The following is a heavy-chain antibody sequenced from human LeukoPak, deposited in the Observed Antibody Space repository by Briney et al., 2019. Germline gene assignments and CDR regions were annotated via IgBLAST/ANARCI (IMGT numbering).Heavy chain of an antibody. V-gene: IGHV3-7*03. CDR1: GFTFSSYW. CDR2: IKEDGSEK. CDR3: ARLHSAVYYGDAFDI. J-gene: IGHJ3*02. D-gene: IGHD3-10*01. Sequence: GGSLRLSCAVSGFTFSSYWMTWVRQAPGKGLEWVVKIKEDGSEKYYVDSVKGRFTVSRDNVKSSLFLQMNSLRVEDTAAYYCARLHSAVYYGDAFDIWGQGTMVTVSS.